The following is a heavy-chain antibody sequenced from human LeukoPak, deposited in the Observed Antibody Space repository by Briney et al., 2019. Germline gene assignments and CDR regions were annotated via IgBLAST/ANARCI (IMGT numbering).Heavy chain of an antibody. Sequence: GESLKISCQGSGYSFTSYWIGWVRQLPGKGLEWMGIIYPGDSDTRYSPSFQGQVTISADKSISTAYLQWSSLKASDTAMYYCARRRYCGGDCYDRAFDIWGQGTMVTVSS. CDR2: IYPGDSDT. J-gene: IGHJ3*02. CDR3: ARRRYCGGDCYDRAFDI. CDR1: GYSFTSYW. D-gene: IGHD2-21*02. V-gene: IGHV5-51*01.